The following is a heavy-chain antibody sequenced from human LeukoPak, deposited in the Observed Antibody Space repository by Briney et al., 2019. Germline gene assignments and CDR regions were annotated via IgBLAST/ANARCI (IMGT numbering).Heavy chain of an antibody. J-gene: IGHJ6*03. Sequence: ASVKVSCKASGYTFTGYYMHWVRQAPGQGLEWMGWINPNSGGTNYAQKFQGGVTMTRDTSISTAYMELSRLRSDDTAVYYCARVLGQYYYYYMDVWGKGTTVTVSS. CDR2: INPNSGGT. CDR1: GYTFTGYY. CDR3: ARVLGQYYYYYMDV. D-gene: IGHD7-27*01. V-gene: IGHV1-2*02.